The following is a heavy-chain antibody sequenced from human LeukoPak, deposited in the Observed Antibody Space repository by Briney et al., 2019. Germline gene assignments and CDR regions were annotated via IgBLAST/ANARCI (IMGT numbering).Heavy chain of an antibody. CDR1: GFTFSSFA. J-gene: IGHJ4*02. CDR3: AKRKNSPGYSSLDQ. Sequence: GGSLRLSCVASGFTFSSFALDWVRQALGRGLEWISVVSRTGSTKYYADSVKGRFTVSRDNSKNTVYLQMNSLRVDDSAVYYCAKRKNSPGYSSLDQWGQGTLVTVSS. V-gene: IGHV3-23*01. CDR2: VSRTGSTK. D-gene: IGHD2-15*01.